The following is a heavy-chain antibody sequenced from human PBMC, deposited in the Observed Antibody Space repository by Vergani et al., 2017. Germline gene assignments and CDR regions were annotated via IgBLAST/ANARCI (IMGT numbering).Heavy chain of an antibody. D-gene: IGHD3-22*01. CDR3: ARDYYDSSGTFYDYYGMDV. CDR2: ISSSSSTI. Sequence: EVQLVESGGGLVQPGGSLRLSCAASGFTFSSYSMNWVRQAPGKGLEWVSYISSSSSTIYYADSVKGRVTISRDNAKNSLYLQMNSLRAEDTALYYCARDYYDSSGTFYDYYGMDVWGQGTTVTVSS. J-gene: IGHJ6*02. V-gene: IGHV3-48*01. CDR1: GFTFSSYS.